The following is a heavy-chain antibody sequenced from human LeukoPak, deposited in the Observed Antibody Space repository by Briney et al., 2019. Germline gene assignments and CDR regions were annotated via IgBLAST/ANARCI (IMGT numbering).Heavy chain of an antibody. V-gene: IGHV3-33*08. CDR3: ARAYYYDGSGY. CDR1: GFTFSSYG. Sequence: GGSLRLSCAASGFTFSSYGMHWVRQAPGKGLEWVAFMSYNERNKYYGDSVKGRFTISRDNAKNSLSLQMNSLRVEDTAVYYCARAYYYDGSGYWGQGTLVTVSS. J-gene: IGHJ4*02. D-gene: IGHD3-22*01. CDR2: MSYNERNK.